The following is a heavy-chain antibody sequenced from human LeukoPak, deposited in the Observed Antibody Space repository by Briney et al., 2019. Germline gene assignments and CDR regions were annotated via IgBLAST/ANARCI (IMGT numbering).Heavy chain of an antibody. J-gene: IGHJ5*02. V-gene: IGHV1-18*01. CDR2: ISAYNGNT. CDR1: GYTFTSYG. CDR3: ARGFVVVPAAILGWFDP. D-gene: IGHD2-2*01. Sequence: ASVKVSCKASGYTFTSYGISGVRQAPGQGLEWMGWISAYNGNTNYAQKLQGRVTMTTDTSTSTAYMELRSLRSDDTAVYYCARGFVVVPAAILGWFDPWGQGTLVTVSS.